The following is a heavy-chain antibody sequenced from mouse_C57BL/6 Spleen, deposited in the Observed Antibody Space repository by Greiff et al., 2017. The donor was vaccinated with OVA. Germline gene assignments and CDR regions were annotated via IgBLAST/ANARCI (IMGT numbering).Heavy chain of an antibody. J-gene: IGHJ4*01. CDR1: GFTFSDYG. Sequence: EVQLKESGGGLVKPGGSLKLSCAASGFTFSDYGMHWVRQAPEKGLEWVAYISSGSSTIYYADTVKGRFTISRDNAKNTLFLQMTSLRSEDTAMYYCARGYYGSSHYYAMDYWGQGTSVTVSS. CDR2: ISSGSSTI. CDR3: ARGYYGSSHYYAMDY. V-gene: IGHV5-17*01. D-gene: IGHD1-1*01.